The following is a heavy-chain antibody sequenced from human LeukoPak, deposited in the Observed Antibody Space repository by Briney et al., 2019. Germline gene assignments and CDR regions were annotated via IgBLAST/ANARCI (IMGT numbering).Heavy chain of an antibody. J-gene: IGHJ4*02. Sequence: PGGSLRLSCAASGFTFSSYWMSWVRQAPGKGLEWVANIKQDGSEKYYVDSVKGRFTISRDNAKNSLYLQMNSLRAEDTAVYYCARVSYSYGYDEPFDYWGQGTLVTVSS. CDR2: IKQDGSEK. CDR1: GFTFSSYW. D-gene: IGHD5-18*01. CDR3: ARVSYSYGYDEPFDY. V-gene: IGHV3-7*01.